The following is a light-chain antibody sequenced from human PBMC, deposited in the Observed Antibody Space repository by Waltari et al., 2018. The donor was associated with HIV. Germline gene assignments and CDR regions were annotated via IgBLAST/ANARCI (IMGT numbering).Light chain of an antibody. V-gene: IGLV1-40*01. CDR3: QSYDSSLSGWV. CDR1: SSTTRAGSD. CDR2: ANS. Sequence: QSVLTQPPSGSVAPGQRVTIACPGSSSTTRAGSDVHWYQQLPGTAPKPPIYANSTRPSALPGGFSGSESGTSASLAITGLQAEDEADYYCQSYDSSLSGWVFGGGTKLTVL. J-gene: IGLJ3*02.